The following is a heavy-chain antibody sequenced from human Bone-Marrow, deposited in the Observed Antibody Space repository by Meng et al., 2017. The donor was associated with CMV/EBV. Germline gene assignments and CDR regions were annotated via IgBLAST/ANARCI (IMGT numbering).Heavy chain of an antibody. Sequence: GESLKISCAASGFTFSSYGMHWVRQAPGKGLEWVAFIRYDGSNKYYADSVKGRFTISRDNSKNTLYLQMNSLRAEDTAVYYCARDLPGYYDSSGYSKAFDYWGQGTLVTVSS. D-gene: IGHD3-22*01. J-gene: IGHJ4*02. V-gene: IGHV3-30*02. CDR3: ARDLPGYYDSSGYSKAFDY. CDR2: IRYDGSNK. CDR1: GFTFSSYG.